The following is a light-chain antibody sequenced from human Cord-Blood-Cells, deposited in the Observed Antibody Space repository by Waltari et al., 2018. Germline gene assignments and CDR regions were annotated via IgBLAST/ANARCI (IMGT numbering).Light chain of an antibody. CDR2: DAS. J-gene: IGKJ2*01. CDR1: QSISSW. V-gene: IGKV1-5*01. Sequence: DIQITQSHSTLSASVGDRVTITIRASQSISSWLAWYQQKPGKAPKLLIYDASSLEIGVPSRYSGSGSGTEFTLTISSLQPDDFATYYCQQYNSYPYTFVQGTKLEIK. CDR3: QQYNSYPYT.